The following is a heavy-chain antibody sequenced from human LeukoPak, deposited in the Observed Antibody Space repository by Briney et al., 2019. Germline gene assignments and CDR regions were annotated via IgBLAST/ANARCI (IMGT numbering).Heavy chain of an antibody. Sequence: GGSLRLSCAASGFTFSAYEMNWVRQAPGKGLEPVSYISGSGNSISYADSVRGRFTISRDNAKNSLYLQMNSLRAEDTALYYCAKDMGGYSYGRIDYWGQGTLVTVSS. J-gene: IGHJ4*02. CDR1: GFTFSAYE. CDR2: ISGSGNSI. V-gene: IGHV3-48*03. D-gene: IGHD5-18*01. CDR3: AKDMGGYSYGRIDY.